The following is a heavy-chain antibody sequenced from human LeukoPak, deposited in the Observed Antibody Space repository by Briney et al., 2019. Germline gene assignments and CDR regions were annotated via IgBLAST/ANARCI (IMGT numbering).Heavy chain of an antibody. D-gene: IGHD6-6*01. CDR3: ARGFVEYSSSPRVDY. CDR2: ISSSGSTI. V-gene: IGHV3-11*01. J-gene: IGHJ4*02. CDR1: GFTFSDYY. Sequence: GGSLRLSCAASGFTFSDYYMSWIRQAPGKGLEWVSYISSSGSTIYYADSVKGRFTISRDNAKNSLYLQMNSLRAEDTAVYYCARGFVEYSSSPRVDYWGQGTLVTVSS.